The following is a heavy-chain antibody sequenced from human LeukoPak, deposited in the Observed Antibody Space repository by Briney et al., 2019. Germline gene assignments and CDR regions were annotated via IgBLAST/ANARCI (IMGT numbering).Heavy chain of an antibody. CDR1: GFSFSDYA. V-gene: IGHV3-53*01. CDR2: IYSGGST. Sequence: GGSLRLSCVGSGFSFSDYALHWVRQAPGKGLEWVSVIYSGGSTYYADSVKGRFTISRDNSKNTLYLQMNSLRAEDTAVYYCARDSTADAFDIWGQGTMVTVSS. CDR3: ARDSTADAFDI. D-gene: IGHD1-26*01. J-gene: IGHJ3*02.